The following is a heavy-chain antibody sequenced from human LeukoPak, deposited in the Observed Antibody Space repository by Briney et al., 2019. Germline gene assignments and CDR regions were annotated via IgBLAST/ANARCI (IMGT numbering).Heavy chain of an antibody. Sequence: MPSETLSLTCAVSGGSISSAGYSWSWIRQPPGKGLEWIGYTYYSGSTNYNPSLKSRVTISVDRSKNQFSLKLRSVTAADTAVYYCARDNWGDSYDSRRAPYCDNWGQGTLVTVSS. J-gene: IGHJ4*02. CDR3: ARDNWGDSYDSRRAPYCDN. V-gene: IGHV4-30-2*01. CDR2: TYYSGST. D-gene: IGHD3-22*01. CDR1: GGSISSAGYS.